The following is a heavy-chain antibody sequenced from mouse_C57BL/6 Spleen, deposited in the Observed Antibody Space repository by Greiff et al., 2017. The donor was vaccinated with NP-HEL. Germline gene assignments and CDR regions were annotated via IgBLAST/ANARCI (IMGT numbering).Heavy chain of an antibody. J-gene: IGHJ2*01. CDR3: AREGYGPGDY. Sequence: EVQLQQSGPVLVKPGASVKMSCKASGYTFTDYYMNWVKQSHGKSLEWIGVINPYNGGTSYNQKFKGKATLTVDKSSSTAYMELNSLTSEDSAVYYCAREGYGPGDYWGQGTTLTVSS. CDR2: INPYNGGT. V-gene: IGHV1-19*01. CDR1: GYTFTDYY. D-gene: IGHD3-1*01.